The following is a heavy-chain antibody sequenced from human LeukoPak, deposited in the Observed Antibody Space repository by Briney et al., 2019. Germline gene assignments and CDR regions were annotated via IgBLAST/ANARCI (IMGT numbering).Heavy chain of an antibody. CDR2: ISGSGDST. V-gene: IGHV3-23*01. D-gene: IGHD7-27*01. Sequence: PGGSLRLSCAASEITFSSYGMSWVRQAPGKGLEWVSAISGSGDSTYYADSVKGRFTISRDNSKNTLYLQMNSLRAEDTAVYYCAKKTNWGHWYFDLWGRGTLVTVSS. CDR1: EITFSSYG. CDR3: AKKTNWGHWYFDL. J-gene: IGHJ2*01.